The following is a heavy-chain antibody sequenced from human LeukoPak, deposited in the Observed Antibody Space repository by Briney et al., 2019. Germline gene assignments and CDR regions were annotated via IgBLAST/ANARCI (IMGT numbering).Heavy chain of an antibody. J-gene: IGHJ4*02. CDR1: GFTFSSYS. V-gene: IGHV3-21*01. CDR2: ISSSSSYI. D-gene: IGHD3-22*01. CDR3: ASPLGDSSGYYYS. Sequence: PGRSLRLSCAASGFTFSSYSMNWVRQAPGKGLEWVSSISSSSSYIYYADSVKGRFTISRDNAKNSLYLQRNSLRAEDTAVYYCASPLGDSSGYYYSWGQGTLVTVSS.